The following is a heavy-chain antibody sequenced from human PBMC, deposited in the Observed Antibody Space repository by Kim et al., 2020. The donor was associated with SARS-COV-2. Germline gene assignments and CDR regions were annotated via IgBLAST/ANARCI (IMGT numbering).Heavy chain of an antibody. CDR3: AKDLLYVPGRGYFDS. D-gene: IGHD3-10*01. V-gene: IGHV3-23*01. Sequence: ADSVRGRFTISRDNSKNTLFLQMDSLRVDDTAVYYCAKDLLYVPGRGYFDSWGQGVLVTVSS. J-gene: IGHJ4*02.